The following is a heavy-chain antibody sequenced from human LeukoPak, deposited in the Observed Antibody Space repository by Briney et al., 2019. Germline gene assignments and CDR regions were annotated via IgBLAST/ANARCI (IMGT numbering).Heavy chain of an antibody. J-gene: IGHJ3*02. CDR1: GFTVSSNY. CDR2: IYSGGST. CDR3: ARELDYDSSGYYYGVFDI. V-gene: IGHV3-53*01. Sequence: GGSLRLSCAASGFTVSSNYMSWVRQAPGKGLEWVSVIYSGGSTYYADSVKGRFTISRDNSKNTLYLQMNSLRAEDTAVYYCARELDYDSSGYYYGVFDIWGQGTMVTVSS. D-gene: IGHD3-22*01.